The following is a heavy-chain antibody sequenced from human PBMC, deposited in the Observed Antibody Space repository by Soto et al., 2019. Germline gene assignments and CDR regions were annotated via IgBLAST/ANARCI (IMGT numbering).Heavy chain of an antibody. CDR2: ISAYNGNT. CDR3: ASVRVYSSWAAIDFDY. Sequence: QVQLVQSGAEVKKPGASVKVSCKASGYTFTSYGISWVRQAPGQGLEWMGWISAYNGNTNYAQKLQGRVTMTTDTSTSTAYMELRSLRSDDTAVYYCASVRVYSSWAAIDFDYWGQGPLVTVSS. V-gene: IGHV1-18*01. D-gene: IGHD5-18*01. J-gene: IGHJ4*02. CDR1: GYTFTSYG.